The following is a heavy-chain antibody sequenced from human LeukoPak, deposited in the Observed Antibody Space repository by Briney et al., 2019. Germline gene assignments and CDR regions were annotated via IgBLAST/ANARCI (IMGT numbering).Heavy chain of an antibody. Sequence: SETLSLTCAVYGGSFSGYYWSWIRQPPGKGPEWIGEINHSGSTNYNPSLKSRVIISVDTSKNQFSLKLSSVTAADTAVYYCARAGYNYGPDAFDIWGQGTIVTVSS. CDR2: INHSGST. D-gene: IGHD5-18*01. J-gene: IGHJ3*02. V-gene: IGHV4-34*09. CDR1: GGSFSGYY. CDR3: ARAGYNYGPDAFDI.